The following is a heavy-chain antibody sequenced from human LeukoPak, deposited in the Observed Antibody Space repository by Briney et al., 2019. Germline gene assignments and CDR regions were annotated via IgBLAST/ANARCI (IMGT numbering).Heavy chain of an antibody. J-gene: IGHJ5*02. Sequence: GGSLRLSCAASGFTFSSYSMNWVRQAPGKGLEWVSSISSSSSYIYYADSVKGRFTISRDNAKNSLYLQMNSLRAEDTAVYYCVIVVVPAATDNWFDPWGQGTLVTVSS. CDR3: VIVVVPAATDNWFDP. CDR1: GFTFSSYS. CDR2: ISSSSSYI. D-gene: IGHD2-2*01. V-gene: IGHV3-21*04.